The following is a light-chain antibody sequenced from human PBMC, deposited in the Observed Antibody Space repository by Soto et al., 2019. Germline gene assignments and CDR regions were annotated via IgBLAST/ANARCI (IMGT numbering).Light chain of an antibody. J-gene: IGLJ2*01. Sequence: QSVLTQPPSVSGAPGQRVTISCTGAISNIGTLYDVHWYQQLPGAAPRLLIYGNNNRPSGVPDRFSGSKSGTSASLVITGLQAEDEADYYCQSYDSSLSGSQFGGGTKLTVL. CDR3: QSYDSSLSGSQ. V-gene: IGLV1-40*01. CDR2: GNN. CDR1: ISNIGTLYD.